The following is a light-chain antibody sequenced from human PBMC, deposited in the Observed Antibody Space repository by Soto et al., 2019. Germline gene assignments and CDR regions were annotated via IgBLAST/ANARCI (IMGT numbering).Light chain of an antibody. V-gene: IGKV2-28*01. J-gene: IGKJ1*01. Sequence: DIVMTQSPLSLSVTPGEPASISCRSSQSLLHNNGYNYLDWYLQKPGQSPQLLIYLGSNRAAGVPDRFSGSGSCTDFTLKISRVEAEDVGVYYCLQTLQTWTFGQGTKVEIK. CDR3: LQTLQTWT. CDR1: QSLLHNNGYNY. CDR2: LGS.